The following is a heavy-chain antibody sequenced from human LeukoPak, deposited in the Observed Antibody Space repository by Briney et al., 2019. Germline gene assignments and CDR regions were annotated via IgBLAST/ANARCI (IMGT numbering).Heavy chain of an antibody. CDR3: ARTRGDFDDFWSGQELNY. J-gene: IGHJ4*02. CDR1: GFTFSSYA. V-gene: IGHV3-30-3*01. Sequence: PGRSLRLSCAASGFTFSSYAMHWVRQAPGKGLEWVAVISYDGSNKYYADSVKGRFTISRDNSKNTLYLQVNSLRAEDTAVYYCARTRGDFDDFWSGQELNYWGQGTLVTVSS. D-gene: IGHD3-3*01. CDR2: ISYDGSNK.